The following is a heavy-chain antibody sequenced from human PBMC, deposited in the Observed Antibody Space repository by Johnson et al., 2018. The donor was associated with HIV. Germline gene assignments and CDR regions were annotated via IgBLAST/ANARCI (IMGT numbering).Heavy chain of an antibody. J-gene: IGHJ3*02. CDR3: ASPSGSSRLALDI. CDR1: GFTVSSNY. CDR2: IYSGGST. D-gene: IGHD1-26*01. V-gene: IGHV3-66*02. Sequence: VLLVESGGGLVKPGGSLRLSCAASGFTVSSNYMSWVRQAPGKGLEWVSVIYSGGSTYYADSVKGRFTISRDNSKNTLYLQMNSLRAEDTAVYYCASPSGSSRLALDIWGQGTMVTVSS.